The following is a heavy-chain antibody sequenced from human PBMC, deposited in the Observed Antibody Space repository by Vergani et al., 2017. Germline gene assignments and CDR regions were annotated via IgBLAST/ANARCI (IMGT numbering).Heavy chain of an antibody. CDR2: ISYDGSNK. J-gene: IGHJ5*02. Sequence: QVQLVESGGGVVQPGRSLRLSCAASGFTFSSYGMHWVRQAPGKGLEWVAVISYDGSNKYYADSVKGRFTISRDNSKSTMYLQMNSLRNEDTGVYYCARDWRLLYNRFDPWGQGTLVTVSS. CDR3: ARDWRLLYNRFDP. CDR1: GFTFSSYG. V-gene: IGHV3-30*03. D-gene: IGHD1-14*01.